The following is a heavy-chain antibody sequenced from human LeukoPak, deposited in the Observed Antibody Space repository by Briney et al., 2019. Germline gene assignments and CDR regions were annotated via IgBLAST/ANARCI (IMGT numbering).Heavy chain of an antibody. J-gene: IGHJ4*02. CDR3: ARGDIGAAEFFDN. Sequence: PAETLTLSCTASGGSISNFWLRWIRQPPGKRLEWIGYMFYGGSTNYNPSLRSRVTISVDTSKNQFSLRLSSVTAADTAVYYCARGDIGAAEFFDNWGQGTLVTVAS. CDR2: MFYGGST. CDR1: GGSISNFW. D-gene: IGHD6-13*01. V-gene: IGHV4-59*08.